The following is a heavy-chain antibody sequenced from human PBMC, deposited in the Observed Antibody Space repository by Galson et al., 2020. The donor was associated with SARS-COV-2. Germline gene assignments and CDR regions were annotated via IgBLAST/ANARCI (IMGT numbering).Heavy chain of an antibody. CDR2: IYHSGTT. D-gene: IGHD4-17*01. Sequence: SETLSLTCTVSGDSISSSSYHWAWIRQPPGKGLEGIGSIYHSGTTYYNTSLKSRVTISVDTSKNQFSLKLSSVTAADTAVYYCARRYGSALDYWGQGTLVTVS. CDR1: GDSISSSSYH. CDR3: ARRYGSALDY. J-gene: IGHJ4*02. V-gene: IGHV4-39*01.